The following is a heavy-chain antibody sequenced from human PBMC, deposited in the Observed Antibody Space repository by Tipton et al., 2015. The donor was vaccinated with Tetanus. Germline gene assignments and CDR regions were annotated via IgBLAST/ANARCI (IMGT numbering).Heavy chain of an antibody. D-gene: IGHD2-2*01. CDR2: IDYRGNT. CDR3: ASDPALMGNFDS. J-gene: IGHJ4*02. Sequence: TLSLTCTVSGDSIDGGFKNWGWIRQQPGKGLEWIGYIDYRGNTYYNPSLRRRVTFSFDTSENQFSLKLTSVTAADTAVYYCASDPALMGNFDSWGQGTLVTVSS. CDR1: GDSIDGGFKN. V-gene: IGHV4-31*03.